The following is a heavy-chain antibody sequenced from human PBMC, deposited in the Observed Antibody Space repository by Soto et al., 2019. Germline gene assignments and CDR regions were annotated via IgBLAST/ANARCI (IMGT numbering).Heavy chain of an antibody. CDR3: AASIFYYGMDV. CDR1: GYTFTNYW. Sequence: PXDSLKISRKGSGYTFTNYWIGLVRQMPGKGLEWMGIIYPGDSDTKYNPSFQGQVTISADKSITTTYLQWSSLKASDTAIYYCAASIFYYGMDVWGQGTTVTVSS. J-gene: IGHJ6*02. V-gene: IGHV5-51*01. CDR2: IYPGDSDT.